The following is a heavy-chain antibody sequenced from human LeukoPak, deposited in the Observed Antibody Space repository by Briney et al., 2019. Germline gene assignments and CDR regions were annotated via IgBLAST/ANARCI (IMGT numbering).Heavy chain of an antibody. CDR2: ISAYNGNT. D-gene: IGHD6-19*01. J-gene: IGHJ5*02. V-gene: IGHV1-18*04. Sequence: ASVKVSFKASGYTFTSYGISWVRQAPGQGLELMGWISAYNGNTNYAQKLQGRVTMTIDTSTSTAYMALRSLRSDATAVYYCAKIAVAGTIGWFDPWGQGTLVTVSS. CDR3: AKIAVAGTIGWFDP. CDR1: GYTFTSYG.